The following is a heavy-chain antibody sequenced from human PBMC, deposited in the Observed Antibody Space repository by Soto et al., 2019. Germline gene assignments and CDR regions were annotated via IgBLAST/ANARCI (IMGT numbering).Heavy chain of an antibody. V-gene: IGHV4-59*01. CDR1: GGSMSSYY. J-gene: IGHJ4*02. CDR2: ISYSGST. CDR3: ARADPDASLVY. Sequence: ASETLSLTCTVSGGSMSSYYWTWLRQSPGRGLEWIGYISYSGSTYYNPSLKSRVTTSADTSKNQFSLRMNSMIAADTAVYYCARADPDASLVYWFQEALV.